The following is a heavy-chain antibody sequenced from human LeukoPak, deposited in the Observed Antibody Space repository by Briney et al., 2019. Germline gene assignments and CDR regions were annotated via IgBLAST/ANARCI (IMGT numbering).Heavy chain of an antibody. J-gene: IGHJ5*02. D-gene: IGHD3-3*01. CDR3: AREGYYDFWSGYYGNCFDP. Sequence: SETLSLTCTVSGGSIISYYWSWIRQPAGKGLEWIGRIYTSGSTNYNPSLKSRVTMSVDTSKNQFSLKLSSVTAADTAVYYCAREGYYDFWSGYYGNCFDPWGQRTLVTVSS. CDR2: IYTSGST. V-gene: IGHV4-4*07. CDR1: GGSIISYY.